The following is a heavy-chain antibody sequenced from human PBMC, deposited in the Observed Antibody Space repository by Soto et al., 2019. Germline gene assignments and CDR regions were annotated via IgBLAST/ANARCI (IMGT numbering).Heavy chain of an antibody. CDR2: IGESGTPT. CDR1: GFTFSSYA. CDR3: ARYIPGVRYYGMDA. D-gene: IGHD2-2*01. Sequence: GVSLRLSCAASGFTFSSYAMKWVRQAPGKGLEWVSLIGESGTPTYYADSVKGRFTISRDNSGNTLFLEMYSLRAEDTAVYYCARYIPGVRYYGMDAWGPGATATVS. V-gene: IGHV3-23*01. J-gene: IGHJ6*02.